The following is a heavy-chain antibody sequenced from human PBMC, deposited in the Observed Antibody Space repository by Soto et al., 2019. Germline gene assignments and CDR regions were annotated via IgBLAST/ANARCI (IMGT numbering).Heavy chain of an antibody. J-gene: IGHJ3*02. D-gene: IGHD3-3*01. CDR3: ASGPTYDFWSGYPPPDAFDI. Sequence: EVQLVESGGGLVQPGGSLRLSCAASGFTFSSYWMSWVRQAPGKGLEWVANIKQDGSEKYYVDSVKGRFTISRDNAKNSLCLQMNSLRAEDTAVYYCASGPTYDFWSGYPPPDAFDIWGRGTMVTVSS. CDR1: GFTFSSYW. V-gene: IGHV3-7*01. CDR2: IKQDGSEK.